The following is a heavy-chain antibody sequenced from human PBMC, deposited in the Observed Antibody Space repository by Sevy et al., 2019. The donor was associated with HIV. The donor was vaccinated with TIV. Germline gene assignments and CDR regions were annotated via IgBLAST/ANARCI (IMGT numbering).Heavy chain of an antibody. CDR2: ISGSGGST. CDR3: AKNGYSSSWYGGRFDP. CDR1: GFTFSSYA. D-gene: IGHD6-13*01. Sequence: GGSLRLSCAASGFTFSSYAMSWVRHAPGKGLEWVSAISGSGGSTYYADSVKGRFTISRDNSKNTLYLQMNSLRAEDTAVYYCAKNGYSSSWYGGRFDPWGQGTLVTVSS. J-gene: IGHJ5*02. V-gene: IGHV3-23*01.